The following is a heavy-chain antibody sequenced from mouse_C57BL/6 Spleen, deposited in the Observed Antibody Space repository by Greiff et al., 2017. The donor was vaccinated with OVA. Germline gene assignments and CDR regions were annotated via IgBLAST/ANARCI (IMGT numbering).Heavy chain of an antibody. CDR3: TNSNYFDY. CDR2: LDPETGGT. V-gene: IGHV1-15*01. Sequence: VQLQQSGAELVRPGASVTLSCKASGYTFTDYEMHWVKPTPVHVLEWIGALDPETGGTAYTQKFQGKAILTADKSSSTAYRELRSLTSEDSAVAYCTNSNYFDYWGQGTTLTVSS. CDR1: GYTFTDYE. J-gene: IGHJ2*01.